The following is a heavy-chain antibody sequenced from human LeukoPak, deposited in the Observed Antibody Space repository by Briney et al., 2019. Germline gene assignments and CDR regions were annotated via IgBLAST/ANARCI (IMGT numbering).Heavy chain of an antibody. J-gene: IGHJ4*02. D-gene: IGHD3-22*01. Sequence: PGGSLRLSCTASGFTFGDYAMSWVRQAPGKGLEWVSVIYSGGSTYYADSVKGRFTISRDNSKNTLYLQMNSLRAEDTAVYYCARDREGYDSSGYSLDYWGQGTLVTVSS. V-gene: IGHV3-53*01. CDR2: IYSGGST. CDR3: ARDREGYDSSGYSLDY. CDR1: GFTFGDYA.